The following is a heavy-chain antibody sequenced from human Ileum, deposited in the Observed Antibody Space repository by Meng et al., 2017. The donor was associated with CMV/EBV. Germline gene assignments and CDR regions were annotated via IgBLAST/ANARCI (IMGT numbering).Heavy chain of an antibody. Sequence: ASVKVSCKTSGYTFINFGVGWVRQAPGQGLEWLGWIGPYSGATIYARSVQGRVTMTTDTPTSTAYMELVGLRSDDTAVYYCARTLKDSNFWFDTWGQGTLVTVSS. V-gene: IGHV1-18*01. CDR3: ARTLKDSNFWFDT. CDR1: GYTFINFG. D-gene: IGHD4-11*01. CDR2: IGPYSGAT. J-gene: IGHJ5*02.